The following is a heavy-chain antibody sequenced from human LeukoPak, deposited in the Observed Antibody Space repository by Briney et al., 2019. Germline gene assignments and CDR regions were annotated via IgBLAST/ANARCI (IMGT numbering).Heavy chain of an antibody. D-gene: IGHD2-2*01. CDR1: GGTFSSYA. V-gene: IGHV1-69*04. CDR3: ARDDCSSTSCYLGXWFDP. CDR2: IIPILGIA. J-gene: IGHJ5*02. Sequence: GASVKVSCKASGGTFSSYAISWVRQAPGQGLEWMGRIIPILGIANYAQKFQGRVTITADKSTSTAYMELSSLRSEDTAVYYCARDDCSSTSCYLGXWFDPWGQGTLVTVSS.